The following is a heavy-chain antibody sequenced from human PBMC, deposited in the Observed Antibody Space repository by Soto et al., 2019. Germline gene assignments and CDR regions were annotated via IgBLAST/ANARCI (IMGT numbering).Heavy chain of an antibody. Sequence: LXLSCATSGITFTRPGMHWVRQAPGKGLEWVAVISYDGSNKYYADSVKGRFTISRDNSKNTLYLQMNSLRAEDTAVYYCAKDRIRIVGALHYWGQGTLVTV. CDR1: GITFTRPG. V-gene: IGHV3-30*18. CDR3: AKDRIRIVGALHY. CDR2: ISYDGSNK. J-gene: IGHJ4*02. D-gene: IGHD1-26*01.